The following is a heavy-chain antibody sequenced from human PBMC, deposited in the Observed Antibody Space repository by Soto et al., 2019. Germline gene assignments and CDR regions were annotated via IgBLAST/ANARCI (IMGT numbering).Heavy chain of an antibody. CDR1: VFTDSDTY. Sequence: ESRGVSCAAAVFTDSDTYMTCVRQPPGKGLECVSVIYTAGGTNYADSVKGRFIISRDNSKNTLYLQMNSLRAEDTAVYYCARASPVAKGGFDPWGQGTLVTVSS. D-gene: IGHD2-2*01. CDR2: IYTAGGT. J-gene: IGHJ5*02. V-gene: IGHV3-53*01. CDR3: ARASPVAKGGFDP.